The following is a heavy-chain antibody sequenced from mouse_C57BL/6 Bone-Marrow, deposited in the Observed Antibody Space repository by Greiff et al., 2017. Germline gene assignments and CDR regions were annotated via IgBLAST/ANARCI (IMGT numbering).Heavy chain of an antibody. CDR3: ARRDSSGSPFAD. CDR2: INPSSGYT. J-gene: IGHJ3*01. V-gene: IGHV1-7*01. D-gene: IGHD1-1*02. CDR1: GYTFTSYW. Sequence: QVQLKQSGAELAKPGASVKLSCKASGYTFTSYWMHWVKQRPGQGLEWIGYINPSSGYTTYNQKFKDKATLTADKSSSTAYMQLSSLTYKDSAVXYCARRDSSGSPFADWGKGTLVTVSA.